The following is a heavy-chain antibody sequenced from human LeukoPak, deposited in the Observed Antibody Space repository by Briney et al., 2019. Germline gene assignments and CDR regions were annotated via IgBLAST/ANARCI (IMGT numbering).Heavy chain of an antibody. Sequence: SETLSLTCTVSGGSISSYYWSWIRQPPGKGLEWIGSIYYSGSTTYNPSLKRRVIISLKTSKNQLPLKQSYVPAAETAVLYRAVAHGDYTNLRDNWFDPWGQGTLVTVSS. CDR2: IYYSGST. D-gene: IGHD4-17*01. CDR1: GGSISSYY. V-gene: IGHV4-59*01. J-gene: IGHJ5*02. CDR3: AVAHGDYTNLRDNWFDP.